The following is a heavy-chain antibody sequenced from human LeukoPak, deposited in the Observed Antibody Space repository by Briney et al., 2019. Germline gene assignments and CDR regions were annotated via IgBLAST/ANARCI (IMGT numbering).Heavy chain of an antibody. J-gene: IGHJ6*02. CDR2: IVVGSGDT. V-gene: IGHV1-58*01. Sequence: SVKVSCKASGFTFTSSAVQWVRQARGQRLEWIGWIVVGSGDTNYAQKFQERVTITRDMSTSTAYMELSSLRSEDTAVYYCAADGQWELLRWSDYYYGMDVWGQGTTVTVSS. CDR1: GFTFTSSA. D-gene: IGHD1-26*01. CDR3: AADGQWELLRWSDYYYGMDV.